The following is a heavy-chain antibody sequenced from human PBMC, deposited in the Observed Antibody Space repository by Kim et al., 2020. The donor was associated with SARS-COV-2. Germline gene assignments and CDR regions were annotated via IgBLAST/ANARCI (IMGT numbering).Heavy chain of an antibody. CDR1: SYA. J-gene: IGHJ4*02. V-gene: IGHV3-30-3*01. Sequence: SYAMRWVRQAPGKGLEWVAIIAYDGNNEYYADSLKGRFTISREKSKNTLYLRMNSLRAEDTAVYYCASGTQKMATILRNFDYWGQGTLVTVSS. CDR2: IAYDGNNE. D-gene: IGHD5-12*01. CDR3: ASGTQKMATILRNFDY.